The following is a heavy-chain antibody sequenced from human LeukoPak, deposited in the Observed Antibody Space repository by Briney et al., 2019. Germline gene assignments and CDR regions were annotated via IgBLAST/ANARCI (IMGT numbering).Heavy chain of an antibody. CDR3: TSGQMFTSGGFDD. J-gene: IGHJ4*02. CDR2: IYTACDT. D-gene: IGHD6-19*01. V-gene: IGHV3-53*01. CDR1: GFSVSDKY. Sequence: PGDSLRLSCAASGFSVSDKYMGWVRQAPGKGLEWVSVIYTACDTFYPHSVRGRFSISRDTSRNMVNLQMNSLRAEDTALYYCTSGQMFTSGGFDDWGRGTLVTVSS.